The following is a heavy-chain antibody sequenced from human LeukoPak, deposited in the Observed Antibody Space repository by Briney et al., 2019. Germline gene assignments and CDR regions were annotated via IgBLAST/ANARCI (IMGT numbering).Heavy chain of an antibody. V-gene: IGHV4-59*01. J-gene: IGHJ4*02. CDR3: ARRRHSDSTGYNPTYYFDS. CDR1: VGSIIGSY. Sequence: SETLSLTCTVSVGSIIGSYWTWIRQSPGGGLEYIGYIYNTVDVNYSPSLKSRATISIDMSRSQFSLRLKSVTAADTAIYYCARRRHSDSTGYNPTYYFDSWGQGALVTVSS. CDR2: IYNTVDV. D-gene: IGHD3-22*01.